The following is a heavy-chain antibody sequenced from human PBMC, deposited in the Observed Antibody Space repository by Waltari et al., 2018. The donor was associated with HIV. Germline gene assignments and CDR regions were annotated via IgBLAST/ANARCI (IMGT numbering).Heavy chain of an antibody. D-gene: IGHD3-16*02. V-gene: IGHV3-74*01. CDR2: ISSGGSTT. Sequence: EVQLVESGGGSLQAGGSLRLSCAAPGFAFRRSSMFWVRQAPGKGLVWVSRISSGGSTTSYADSVKGRFTVSRDNARNTLYLQMNSLRAEDTAVYYCARYRPEVHYYNGMDVWGQGTTVTVSS. CDR3: ARYRPEVHYYNGMDV. CDR1: GFAFRRSS. J-gene: IGHJ6*02.